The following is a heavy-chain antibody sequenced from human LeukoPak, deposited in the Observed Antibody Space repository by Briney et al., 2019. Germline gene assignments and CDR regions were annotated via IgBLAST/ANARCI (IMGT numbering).Heavy chain of an antibody. D-gene: IGHD5-24*01. CDR1: GFTFSSYA. Sequence: GGSLRLSCTASGFTFSSYAMSWVRQAPGKGLEWVSAISGSGGSTYYADSVKGRFTISRDNSKNTLYLQMNSLRAEDTAVYYCAKDRLRWLLRSLDYWGQGTLVTVSS. CDR2: ISGSGGST. J-gene: IGHJ4*02. CDR3: AKDRLRWLLRSLDY. V-gene: IGHV3-23*01.